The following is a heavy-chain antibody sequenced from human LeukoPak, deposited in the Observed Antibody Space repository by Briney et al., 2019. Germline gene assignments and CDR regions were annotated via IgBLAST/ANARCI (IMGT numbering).Heavy chain of an antibody. CDR3: ASGSGH. V-gene: IGHV3-7*01. CDR1: GFTFNSYW. Sequence: GGSLRLSCAASGFTFNSYWMNWVRQAPGKGLEWVANIKRDGSEKYYVDSVKGRFTISRDNAKNSLYLQMNSLRDEDTAVFYCASGSGHWGQGTLVTVSS. J-gene: IGHJ1*01. CDR2: IKRDGSEK. D-gene: IGHD2-2*03.